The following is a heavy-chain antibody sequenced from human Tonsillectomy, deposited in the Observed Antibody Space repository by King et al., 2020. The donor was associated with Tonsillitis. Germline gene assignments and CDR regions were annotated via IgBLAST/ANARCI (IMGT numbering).Heavy chain of an antibody. CDR3: ATHMLRGVIGYDY. V-gene: IGHV4-39*02. J-gene: IGHJ4*02. D-gene: IGHD3-10*01. Sequence: QLQESGPELVKPSETLSLTCTVSGGSISSSSYYWGWIRQPPGKGLEWIGSIYYSGNTYYNPSLKSRVTISVDTSKIHFSLKLSSVTAADTAVYYCATHMLRGVIGYDYWGQGTLVTVSS. CDR2: IYYSGNT. CDR1: GGSISSSSYY.